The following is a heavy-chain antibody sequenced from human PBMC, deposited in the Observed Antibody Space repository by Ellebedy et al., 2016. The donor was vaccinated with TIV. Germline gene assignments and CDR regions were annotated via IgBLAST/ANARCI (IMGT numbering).Heavy chain of an antibody. CDR2: IYYSGNT. CDR3: ARDHKPNSSGYYYGVEY. V-gene: IGHV4-30-4*01. Sequence: SETLSLTCAVSGGSISSSNWWSWVRQPPGKGLEWIGFIYYSGNTYYNPSLKSRVTISVDTSKNQFSLKLSSVTAADTAIYYCARDHKPNSSGYYYGVEYWGQGTLVTVSS. D-gene: IGHD3-22*01. J-gene: IGHJ4*02. CDR1: GGSISSSNW.